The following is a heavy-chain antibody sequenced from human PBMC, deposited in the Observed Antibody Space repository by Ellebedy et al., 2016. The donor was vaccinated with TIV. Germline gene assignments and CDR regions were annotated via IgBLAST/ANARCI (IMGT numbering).Heavy chain of an antibody. J-gene: IGHJ6*03. CDR2: INPNSGGT. CDR3: TKGITADDDDWFHYYRMDV. Sequence: ASVKVSCXASGYTFTGYYIHWVRQAPGQGLEWMGWINPNSGGTSYAQKFQGRVSMTSDRSISTAYMELSRLRSDDTAIYYCTKGITADDDDWFHYYRMDVWGKGTAVTVSS. V-gene: IGHV1-2*02. D-gene: IGHD3-9*01. CDR1: GYTFTGYY.